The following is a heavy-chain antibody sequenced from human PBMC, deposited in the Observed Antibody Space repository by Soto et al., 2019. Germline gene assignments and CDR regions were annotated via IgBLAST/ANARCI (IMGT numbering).Heavy chain of an antibody. CDR3: ASQCPSGNWYFDL. CDR1: GGTFSSYT. Sequence: QVQLVQSGAELKKPGSSVKVSCKPSGGTFSSYTITWVRQAPGQGLEWMGRITPILGRANYAQKFQGRVTITADKSTNTAYMELSSLRSEDTAVYYCASQCPSGNWYFDLWGRGTLVTVSS. D-gene: IGHD6-19*01. V-gene: IGHV1-69*02. CDR2: ITPILGRA. J-gene: IGHJ2*01.